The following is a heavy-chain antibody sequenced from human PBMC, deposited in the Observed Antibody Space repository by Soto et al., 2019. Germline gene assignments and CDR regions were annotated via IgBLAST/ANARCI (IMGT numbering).Heavy chain of an antibody. D-gene: IGHD6-13*01. CDR2: IDPSDSYT. V-gene: IGHV5-10-1*01. Sequence: GXSLNISCKGSGYSFTSYWLSWLRQIPVKVLEWMGRIDPSDSYTNYSPSFQGHVTISADKSISTAYLQWSSLKASDTAMYYCARLQAAAGDNDLTFDYWGQGTLVTVSS. CDR1: GYSFTSYW. J-gene: IGHJ4*02. CDR3: ARLQAAAGDNDLTFDY.